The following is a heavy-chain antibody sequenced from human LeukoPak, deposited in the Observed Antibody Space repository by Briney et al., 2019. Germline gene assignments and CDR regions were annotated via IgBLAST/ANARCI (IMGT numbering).Heavy chain of an antibody. V-gene: IGHV3-30*02. CDR2: IRYDGSNK. CDR1: GFTFSSYG. D-gene: IGHD1-26*01. J-gene: IGHJ4*02. Sequence: GGSLRLSCAASGFTFSSYGMHWVRQAPGKGLEWVAFIRYDGSNKYYADSVKGRFTISRDNSKNTLYLQMNSLRAEDTAVYYCARGDSGSYSRLFDYWGQGTLVTVSS. CDR3: ARGDSGSYSRLFDY.